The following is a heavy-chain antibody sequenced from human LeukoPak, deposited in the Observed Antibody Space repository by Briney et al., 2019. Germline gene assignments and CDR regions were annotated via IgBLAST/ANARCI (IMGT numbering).Heavy chain of an antibody. Sequence: GGSLRLSCAASALTFSSYSMNWVRQAPGKGLEWVSSISSSSSYIYYADSVKGRFTISRDNAKNSLYLQMNSPRAEDTAVYYCARAGPPEWPIYSYYYGMDVWGQGTTVTVSS. CDR3: ARAGPPEWPIYSYYYGMDV. V-gene: IGHV3-21*01. CDR1: ALTFSSYS. D-gene: IGHD3-3*01. J-gene: IGHJ6*02. CDR2: ISSSSSYI.